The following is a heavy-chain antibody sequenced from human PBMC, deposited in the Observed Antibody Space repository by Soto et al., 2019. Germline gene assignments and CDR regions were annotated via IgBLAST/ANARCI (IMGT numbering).Heavy chain of an antibody. D-gene: IGHD3-10*01. Sequence: SETLSLTCAVYGGSFSGYYWSWIRQPPGKGLEWIGEINHSGSTNYNPSLKSRVTISVDTSKNQFSLKLSSVTAADTAVYYCARGLGLRGCGEIGGFAPWGQGTRVTVSS. V-gene: IGHV4-34*01. CDR1: GGSFSGYY. CDR2: INHSGST. CDR3: ARGLGLRGCGEIGGFAP. J-gene: IGHJ5*02.